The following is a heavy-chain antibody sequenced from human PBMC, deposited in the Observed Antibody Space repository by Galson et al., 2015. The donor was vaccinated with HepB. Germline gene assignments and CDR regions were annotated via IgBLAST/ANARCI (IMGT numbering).Heavy chain of an antibody. CDR1: GFTFGDYA. J-gene: IGHJ3*02. D-gene: IGHD2-21*02. CDR3: TRKMLAYCGGDCYSDAFDI. CDR2: IRSKAYGGTT. V-gene: IGHV3-49*03. Sequence: SLRLSCAASGFTFGDYAMSWFRQAPGKGLEWVGFIRSKAYGGTTEYAASVKGRFTISRDDSKSIAYLQMNSLKTEDTAVYYCTRKMLAYCGGDCYSDAFDIWGQGTMVTVSS.